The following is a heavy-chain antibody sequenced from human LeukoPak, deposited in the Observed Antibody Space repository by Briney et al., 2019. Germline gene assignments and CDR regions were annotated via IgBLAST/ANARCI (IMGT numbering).Heavy chain of an antibody. CDR1: GGSIIGTTYY. D-gene: IGHD2-8*01. CDR3: ARDRACSNGICSYFDY. CDR2: IYYSGST. Sequence: PSEALSLTCTVYGGSIIGTTYYWGWIRQPPGKGLEWIGSIYYSGSTYYNPSFKSRVTMFADTANNQVSLRLSSVTAADTAVYYCARDRACSNGICSYFDYWGQGAVVTVSS. V-gene: IGHV4-39*01. J-gene: IGHJ4*02.